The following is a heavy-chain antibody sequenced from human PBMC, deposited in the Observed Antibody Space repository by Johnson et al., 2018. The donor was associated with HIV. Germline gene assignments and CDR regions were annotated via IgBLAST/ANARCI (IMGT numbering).Heavy chain of an antibody. Sequence: VQLVESGGGVVRPGGSLRLSCAAPGFTFDDYGMSWVRQAPGKGLEWVSGINWNGGSTGYADSVKGRFTISRDNAKNSLYLQMNSLRAEDTGLYYCAKDRTNWGYDAFDIWGQGTMVTVSS. CDR2: INWNGGST. CDR1: GFTFDDYG. CDR3: AKDRTNWGYDAFDI. V-gene: IGHV3-20*04. J-gene: IGHJ3*02. D-gene: IGHD3-16*01.